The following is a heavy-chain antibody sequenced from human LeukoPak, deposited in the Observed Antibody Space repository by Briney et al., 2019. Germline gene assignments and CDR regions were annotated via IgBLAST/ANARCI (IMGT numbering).Heavy chain of an antibody. J-gene: IGHJ4*02. Sequence: GGSLRLSCVASGFTFSRNAMHWVRQAPGKGLEWVALTSYDESNKYFADSVKGRFTISRDNSKTTLYLHMDSLRVEDTAVYYCAKDQTVAVAGPFDNWGQGTLVTVSS. D-gene: IGHD6-19*01. CDR3: AKDQTVAVAGPFDN. V-gene: IGHV3-30-3*01. CDR1: GFTFSRNA. CDR2: TSYDESNK.